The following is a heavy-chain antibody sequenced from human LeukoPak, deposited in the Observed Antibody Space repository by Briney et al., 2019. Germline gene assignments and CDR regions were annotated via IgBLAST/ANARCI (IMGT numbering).Heavy chain of an antibody. CDR2: VSGSGSAG. CDR1: GFIFSDYY. D-gene: IGHD2-2*01. J-gene: IGHJ4*02. CDR3: ARSGPFSSEDY. Sequence: GGSLRLSCAASGFIFSDYYMSWIRQAPGEGLEWISYVSGSGSAGYYADSVKGRFTISRDNAKNSVYLQMNSLRAEDTAVYYCARSGPFSSEDYWGQGTLVTVSS. V-gene: IGHV3-11*01.